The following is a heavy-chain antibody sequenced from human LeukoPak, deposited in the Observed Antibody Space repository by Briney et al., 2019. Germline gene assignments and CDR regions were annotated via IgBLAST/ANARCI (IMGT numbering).Heavy chain of an antibody. V-gene: IGHV4-34*01. CDR3: ARGGIVGSRTNWFDP. J-gene: IGHJ5*02. CDR2: INHSGST. D-gene: IGHD1-26*01. Sequence: SETLSLTCAVYGGSFSGYYWSWIRQPPGKGLEWIGEINHSGSTNYNPSLKSRVTISVDTSKNQFSLRLKYVTAADTAVYYCARGGIVGSRTNWFDPWGQGILVTVSS. CDR1: GGSFSGYY.